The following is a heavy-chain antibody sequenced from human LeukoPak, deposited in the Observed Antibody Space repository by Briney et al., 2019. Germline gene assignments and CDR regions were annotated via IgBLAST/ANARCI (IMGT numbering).Heavy chain of an antibody. CDR3: ARGRLLWFGELHNFDY. V-gene: IGHV1-2*02. CDR2: INPNRGGT. Sequence: ASVKVSCKASGYTFTGYYMHWVRQAPGQGLEWMGLINPNRGGTNYAQKFQGRVTMTSDTASSTAYMELSRLRSDDPAVSYRARGRLLWFGELHNFDYWGQGTLVTVSS. J-gene: IGHJ4*02. CDR1: GYTFTGYY. D-gene: IGHD3-10*01.